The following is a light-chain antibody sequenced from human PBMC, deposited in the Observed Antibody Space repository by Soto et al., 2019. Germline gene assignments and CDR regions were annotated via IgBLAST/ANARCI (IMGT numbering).Light chain of an antibody. V-gene: IGKV3-20*01. J-gene: IGKJ1*01. CDR1: QSVSSSY. Sequence: EIVLTQSPGTLSLSPGERATLSCRASQSVSSSYLAFYQQKPGQAPRLLIYGASNRATGIPDRFSGSGSGTDFTLTISRLEPEDFAVYYCQQYGSSGTFGQGTKVDIK. CDR3: QQYGSSGT. CDR2: GAS.